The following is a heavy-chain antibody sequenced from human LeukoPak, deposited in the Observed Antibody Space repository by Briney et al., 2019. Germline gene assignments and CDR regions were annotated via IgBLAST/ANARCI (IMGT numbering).Heavy chain of an antibody. J-gene: IGHJ3*02. CDR2: ISAYNGNT. CDR1: GYTFTSYG. D-gene: IGHD6-19*01. V-gene: IGHV1-18*01. CDR3: ARGGTGYSSGWLRAFDI. Sequence: AASVKVSCKASGYTFTSYGISWVRQAPGRGLEWMGWISAYNGNTNYAQKFQGRVTMTRDTSISTVYMELSSLRSDDTAVYYCARGGTGYSSGWLRAFDIWGQGTMVTVSS.